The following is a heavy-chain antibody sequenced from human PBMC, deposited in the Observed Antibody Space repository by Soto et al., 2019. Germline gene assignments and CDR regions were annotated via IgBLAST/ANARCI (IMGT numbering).Heavy chain of an antibody. CDR3: AREDQSNYYYYYGMDV. J-gene: IGHJ6*02. CDR2: INAGNGNT. Sequence: QVQLVQSGAEVKKPGASVKVSCKASGYTFTSYTMHWVRQAPGQRLEWMGWINAGNGNTKYSQKFQGRVTITRDTSASTAYMELSSLRSEDTAVYYCAREDQSNYYYYYGMDVWGQGTTVAVS. V-gene: IGHV1-3*01. CDR1: GYTFTSYT.